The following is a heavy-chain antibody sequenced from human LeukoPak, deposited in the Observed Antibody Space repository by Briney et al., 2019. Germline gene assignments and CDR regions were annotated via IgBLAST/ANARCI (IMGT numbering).Heavy chain of an antibody. J-gene: IGHJ6*02. CDR1: GYTFTGYY. CDR3: ARGRFSGGMDV. Sequence: ASAKVSRKASGYTFTGYYMHWVRQAPGQGLEWMGWINPNSGGTNYAQKCQGRVNMTRDTSISTAYMELSRLRSDDTAVYYCARGRFSGGMDVWGQGTTVTVSS. V-gene: IGHV1-2*02. CDR2: INPNSGGT.